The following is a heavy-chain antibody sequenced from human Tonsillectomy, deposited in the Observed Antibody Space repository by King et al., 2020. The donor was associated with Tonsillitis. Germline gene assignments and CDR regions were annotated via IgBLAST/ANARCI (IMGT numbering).Heavy chain of an antibody. V-gene: IGHV1-18*04. J-gene: IGHJ3*02. D-gene: IGHD2-21*02. CDR3: ARASYTVTVAFDDAFDI. CDR2: ISAYNGNT. CDR1: GYTFINYG. Sequence: QLVQSGPEVKKPGASVKVSCKVSGYTFINYGISWVRQAPGQGLEWMGWISAYNGNTDYAQKVQGRITVTTDPSRSTAYMELRSLRSDDTAVYYSARASYTVTVAFDDAFDIWGQGTMVTVSS.